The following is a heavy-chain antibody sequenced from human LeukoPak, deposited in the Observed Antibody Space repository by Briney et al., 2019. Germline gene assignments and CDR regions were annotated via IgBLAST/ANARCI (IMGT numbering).Heavy chain of an antibody. J-gene: IGHJ3*02. D-gene: IGHD5-12*01. V-gene: IGHV3-23*01. CDR3: ARTIKRATIVPTRSPTKGAFDI. Sequence: GGSLRLSCAASGFTFSSYAMSWVRQAPGKGLEWVSSIRGSGGGTNYGDSVKGRFTISRYNSKNTLYLQMNSLRAEDTAVYFCARTIKRATIVPTRSPTKGAFDIWGQGTMVTVSS. CDR2: IRGSGGGT. CDR1: GFTFSSYA.